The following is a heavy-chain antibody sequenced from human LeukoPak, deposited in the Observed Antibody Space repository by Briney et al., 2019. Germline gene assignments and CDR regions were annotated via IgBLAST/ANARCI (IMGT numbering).Heavy chain of an antibody. CDR2: IHHSGRS. V-gene: IGHV4-31*03. CDR1: GDSLSSGGHY. J-gene: IGHJ4*02. CDR3: ARGGNRLGGFYFDY. Sequence: SETLSLTCTVSGDSLSSGGHYWAWIRQFPGKGLESIGFIHHSGRSRHNPSLKDRVAISVDTSRKQFALKLSSVTAADTAMYYCARGGNRLGGFYFDYWGQGIQVIVSS.